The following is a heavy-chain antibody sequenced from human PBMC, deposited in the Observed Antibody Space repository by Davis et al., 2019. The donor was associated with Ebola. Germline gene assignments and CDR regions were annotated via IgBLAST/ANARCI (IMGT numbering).Heavy chain of an antibody. CDR2: IIPIFGTA. CDR1: GGTFSSYA. V-gene: IGHV1-69*06. D-gene: IGHD1-1*01. Sequence: SVKVSCKASGGTFSSYAISWVRQAPGQGLEWMGGIIPIFGTANYAQKFQGRVTMTEDTSTDTAYMELSSLRSEDTAVYYCATAKAHDDAFDIWGQGTMVTVSS. CDR3: ATAKAHDDAFDI. J-gene: IGHJ3*02.